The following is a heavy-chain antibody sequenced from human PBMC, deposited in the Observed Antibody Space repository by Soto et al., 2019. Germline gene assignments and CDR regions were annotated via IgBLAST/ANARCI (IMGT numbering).Heavy chain of an antibody. V-gene: IGHV3-23*01. Sequence: GGSLRLSCASSGFTFSSYAMSWVRQAPGKGLEWVSAISGSGGSTYYADSVKGRFTISRDNSKNTLYLQMNILRADDTAVYYCAKGLPSDSSGYAWGQGTLVTVSS. CDR2: ISGSGGST. J-gene: IGHJ4*02. CDR3: AKGLPSDSSGYA. D-gene: IGHD3-22*01. CDR1: GFTFSSYA.